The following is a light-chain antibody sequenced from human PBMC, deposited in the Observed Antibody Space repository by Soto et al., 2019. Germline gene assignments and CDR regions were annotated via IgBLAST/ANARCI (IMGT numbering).Light chain of an antibody. Sequence: QSVLTQPASVSGSPGQSIIISCTGTSSDVGGYNYVSWYQQHPGKAPKLMIYDVSNRPSGLSNRFSGSKSGNTASLTISGLQAEDEADYYCSSYTSSSTVVIGGGTKVTVL. J-gene: IGLJ2*01. V-gene: IGLV2-14*01. CDR3: SSYTSSSTVV. CDR1: SSDVGGYNY. CDR2: DVS.